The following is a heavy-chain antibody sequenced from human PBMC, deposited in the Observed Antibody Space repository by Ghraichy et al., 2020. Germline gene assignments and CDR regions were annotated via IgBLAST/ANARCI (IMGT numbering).Heavy chain of an antibody. V-gene: IGHV3-74*01. D-gene: IGHD3-3*01. CDR1: GFTFSSYW. CDR2: INSDESST. J-gene: IGHJ6*02. CDR3: ARDLLRFLEWWNGMDV. Sequence: GGSLRLSCAASGFTFSSYWMHWVRQAPGKGLVWVSRINSDESSTSYADSVKGRFTISRDNAKNTLYLQMNSLRAEDTAVYYCARDLLRFLEWWNGMDVWGQGTTVTVSS.